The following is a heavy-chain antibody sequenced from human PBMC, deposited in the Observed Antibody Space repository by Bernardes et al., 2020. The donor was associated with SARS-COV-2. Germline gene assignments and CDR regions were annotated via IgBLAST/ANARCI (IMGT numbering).Heavy chain of an antibody. J-gene: IGHJ5*02. Sequence: ASVKVSCKVSGYTLTALSMHWVRQAPGQGLEWMGGFDPEDGATIYAQKFQGRVTMTEDTSTDTAYMELSSLRSEDTAVYYCATLFVNWNDPFVRWFDPWGQGTLVTVSS. CDR1: GYTLTALS. D-gene: IGHD1-1*01. CDR2: FDPEDGAT. V-gene: IGHV1-24*01. CDR3: ATLFVNWNDPFVRWFDP.